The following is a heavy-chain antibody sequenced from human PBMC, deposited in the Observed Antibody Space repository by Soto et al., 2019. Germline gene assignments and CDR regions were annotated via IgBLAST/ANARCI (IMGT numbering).Heavy chain of an antibody. CDR1: GGTFSSYA. J-gene: IGHJ3*02. D-gene: IGHD5-12*01. CDR2: IITIFGTA. CDR3: ATRKERWLQLKGAFDI. V-gene: IGHV1-69*13. Sequence: SVKVSCKASGGTFSSYAISWVRQAPGQGLEWMGGIITIFGTANYAQKFQGRVTITADESTSTAYMALSSLRSEDTAVYYCATRKERWLQLKGAFDIWGQGTMVTVSS.